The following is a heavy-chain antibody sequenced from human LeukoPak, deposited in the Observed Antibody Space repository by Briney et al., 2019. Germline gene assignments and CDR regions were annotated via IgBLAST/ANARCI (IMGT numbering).Heavy chain of an antibody. CDR1: GGSFSGYY. V-gene: IGHV4-34*01. D-gene: IGHD6-13*01. Sequence: SETLSLTCAVYGGSFSGYYWSWIRQPPGKGLEWIGEINHSGSTNYNASLKSRVTISVDTSKNQFSLKLSSVTAADTAVYYCARPFYRQLVANWFDPWGQGTLVTVSS. J-gene: IGHJ5*02. CDR3: ARPFYRQLVANWFDP. CDR2: INHSGST.